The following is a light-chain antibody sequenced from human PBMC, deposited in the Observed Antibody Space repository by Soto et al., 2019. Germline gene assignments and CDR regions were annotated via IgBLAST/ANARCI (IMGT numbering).Light chain of an antibody. V-gene: IGLV2-14*01. CDR2: EVT. Sequence: QSVLTQPASVSGSPGQSITISCTGTSSDVGGYNFVSWYQQHPGKAPKLMIYEVTDRPSGVSKRFSGSKSGSTASLTISGLQAEDAADYYCSSYTSRNTLAFGGGTKLAVL. CDR3: SSYTSRNTLA. CDR1: SSDVGGYNF. J-gene: IGLJ2*01.